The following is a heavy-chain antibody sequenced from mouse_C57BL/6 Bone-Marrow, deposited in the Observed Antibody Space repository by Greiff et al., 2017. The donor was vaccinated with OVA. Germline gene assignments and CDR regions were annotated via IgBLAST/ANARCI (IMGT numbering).Heavy chain of an antibody. D-gene: IGHD1-1*01. CDR2: IRSKSNNYAT. Sequence: EVKLVESGGGLVQPKGSLKLSCAASGFSFNTYAMNWVRQAPGKGLEWVARIRSKSNNYATYYADSVKDRFTISRDDSESMLYLQMNNLKTEDTAMYYCVRHGDYYGSSWAMDYWGQGTSVTVSS. J-gene: IGHJ4*01. CDR1: GFSFNTYA. CDR3: VRHGDYYGSSWAMDY. V-gene: IGHV10-1*01.